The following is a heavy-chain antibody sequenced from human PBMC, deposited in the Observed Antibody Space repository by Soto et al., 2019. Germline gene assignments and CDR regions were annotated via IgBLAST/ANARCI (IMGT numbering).Heavy chain of an antibody. Sequence: ASVKVSCKASGYTFTSYYMHWVRQAPGQGLERMGIINPSGGSTSYAQKFQGRVTMTRDTSTSTVYMELSSLRSEDTAVYYCARDHNFQKGFDYWGQATLVTVSS. J-gene: IGHJ4*02. V-gene: IGHV1-46*01. CDR1: GYTFTSYY. CDR3: ARDHNFQKGFDY. CDR2: INPSGGST. D-gene: IGHD1-20*01.